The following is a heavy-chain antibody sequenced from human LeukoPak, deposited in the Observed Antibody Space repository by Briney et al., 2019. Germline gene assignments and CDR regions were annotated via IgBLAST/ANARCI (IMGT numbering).Heavy chain of an antibody. J-gene: IGHJ3*02. CDR2: IYSGGST. CDR3: ARPRRDGYNDAFDI. CDR1: GFTVSSNY. V-gene: IGHV3-53*01. D-gene: IGHD5-24*01. Sequence: GGSLRLSCAASGFTVSSNYMSWVRQAPGKGLGWVSVIYSGGSTYYADSVKGRFTISRDNSKNTLYLQMNSLRAEDTAVYYCARPRRDGYNDAFDIWGQGTMVTVSS.